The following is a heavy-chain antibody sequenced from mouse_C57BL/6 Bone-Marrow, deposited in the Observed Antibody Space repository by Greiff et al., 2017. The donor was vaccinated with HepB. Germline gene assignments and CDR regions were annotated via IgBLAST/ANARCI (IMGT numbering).Heavy chain of an antibody. CDR2: INPSSGYT. Sequence: QVHVKQSGAELAKPGASVKLSCKASGYTFTSYWMHWVKQRPGQGLEWIGYINPSSGYTKYNQKFKDKATLTADKSSSTAYMQLSSLTYEDSAVYYCATHYFPGYFDVWGTGTTVTVSS. CDR1: GYTFTSYW. D-gene: IGHD1-1*01. CDR3: ATHYFPGYFDV. J-gene: IGHJ1*03. V-gene: IGHV1-7*01.